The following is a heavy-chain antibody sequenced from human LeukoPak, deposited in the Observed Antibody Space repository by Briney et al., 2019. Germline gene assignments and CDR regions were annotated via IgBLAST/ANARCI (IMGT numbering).Heavy chain of an antibody. J-gene: IGHJ6*02. V-gene: IGHV1-18*01. CDR3: ARGYCSSTSCYMDV. D-gene: IGHD2-2*01. CDR2: ISAYNGNT. CDR1: GYTFTSYG. Sequence: ASVKVSCKASGYTFTSYGISWVRQAPGQGLEWTGWISAYNGNTNYAQKLQGRVTITGDTSASTAYMELSSLRSEDTAVYYCARGYCSSTSCYMDVWGQGTTVT.